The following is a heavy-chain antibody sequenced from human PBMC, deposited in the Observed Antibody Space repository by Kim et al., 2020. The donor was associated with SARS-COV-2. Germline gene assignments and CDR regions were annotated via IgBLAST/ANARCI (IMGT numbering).Heavy chain of an antibody. CDR1: GFTFSSYA. Sequence: GGSLRLSCAASGFTFSSYAMTWVRQTPGKGLEWVSGISATGTTYHAESVRGRLAISRDNSKNTLYLQMNSLRADDTAVYYCSRGGRQIWLPPDFWGQGTLASVS. D-gene: IGHD5-18*01. V-gene: IGHV3-23*01. J-gene: IGHJ4*02. CDR3: SRGGRQIWLPPDF. CDR2: ISATGTT.